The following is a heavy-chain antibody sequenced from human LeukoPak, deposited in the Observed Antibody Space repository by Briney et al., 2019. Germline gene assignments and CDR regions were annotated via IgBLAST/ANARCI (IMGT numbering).Heavy chain of an antibody. CDR2: IYYSVST. Sequence: PSETLSLTCTVSGGSISGSSSYWGWIRQPPGEGLEWIGSIYYSVSTYYNPSLKNRVTISVDTSKNQFSLRLSSVTAADTAVYYCAGDRLRWPKIDYWGQGTLVTVSS. J-gene: IGHJ4*02. CDR3: AGDRLRWPKIDY. CDR1: GGSISGSSSY. V-gene: IGHV4-39*07. D-gene: IGHD4-23*01.